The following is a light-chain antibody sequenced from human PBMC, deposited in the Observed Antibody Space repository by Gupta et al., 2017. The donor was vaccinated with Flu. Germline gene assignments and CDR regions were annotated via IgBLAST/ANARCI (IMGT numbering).Light chain of an antibody. CDR3: QSFDSNSHQV. CDR2: EDN. J-gene: IGLJ2*01. Sequence: VTSTCTRSSGSMAGKYVQWFQQRPGSSPINVLYEDNKRHSGVPDRFSGSVDSSSNSASLTISGLKTEDEADYYCQSFDSNSHQVFGGGTKLTVL. V-gene: IGLV6-57*01. CDR1: SGSMAGKY.